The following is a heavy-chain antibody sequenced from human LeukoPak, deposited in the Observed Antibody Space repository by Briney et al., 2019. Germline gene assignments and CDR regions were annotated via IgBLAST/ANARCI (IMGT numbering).Heavy chain of an antibody. CDR3: ARVGLRYFDWLPDYYYYGMDV. D-gene: IGHD3-9*01. J-gene: IGHJ6*02. CDR1: GGSISSYY. V-gene: IGHV4-59*01. CDR2: IYYSGST. Sequence: SETLSLTCTVSGGSISSYYWSWIRQPPGKGLEWVGYIYYSGSTNYNPSLKSRVTISVDTSKNQFSLKLSPVTAADTAVYYCARVGLRYFDWLPDYYYYGMDVWGQGTTVTVSS.